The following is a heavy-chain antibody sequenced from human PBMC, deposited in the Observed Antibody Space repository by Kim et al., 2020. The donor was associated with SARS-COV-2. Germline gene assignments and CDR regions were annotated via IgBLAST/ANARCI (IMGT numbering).Heavy chain of an antibody. Sequence: YAQKFQGRVTMTRDTSTSTVYMELSSMRSEDTAVYYCARDGTTVTTVCAYWGQGTLVTVSS. CDR3: ARDGTTVTTVCAY. D-gene: IGHD4-17*01. J-gene: IGHJ4*02. V-gene: IGHV1-46*01.